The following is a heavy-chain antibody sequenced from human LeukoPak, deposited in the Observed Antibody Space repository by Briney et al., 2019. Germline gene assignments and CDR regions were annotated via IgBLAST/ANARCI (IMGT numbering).Heavy chain of an antibody. Sequence: GGSLRLSCAASGFTFSSYAMHWVRQAPGKGLEWVAVISYDGSNKYYADSVKGRFTISRDNSKNTLYLQMNSLRAEDTAAYYCASIGMATIEFDYWGQGTLVTVSS. D-gene: IGHD5-24*01. V-gene: IGHV3-30-3*01. J-gene: IGHJ4*02. CDR3: ASIGMATIEFDY. CDR1: GFTFSSYA. CDR2: ISYDGSNK.